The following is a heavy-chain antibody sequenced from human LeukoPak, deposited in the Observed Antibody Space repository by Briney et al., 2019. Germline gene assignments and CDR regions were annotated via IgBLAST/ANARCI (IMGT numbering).Heavy chain of an antibody. J-gene: IGHJ6*03. D-gene: IGHD3-10*01. Sequence: GGSLRLSCAASGFTFSDYYMSWIRQAPGKGLEWVSYISSSGSTIYYADSVKGRFTISRDNAKNSLYLQMNSLRAEDTAVYYCVRVRITMVRGVIIEGYYMDVWGKGTTVTVSS. CDR1: GFTFSDYY. V-gene: IGHV3-11*04. CDR3: VRVRITMVRGVIIEGYYMDV. CDR2: ISSSGSTI.